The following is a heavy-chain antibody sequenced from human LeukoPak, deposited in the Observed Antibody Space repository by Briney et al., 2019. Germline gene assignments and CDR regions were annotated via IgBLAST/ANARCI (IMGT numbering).Heavy chain of an antibody. CDR1: GCIFTNYG. CDR3: ARDGNDVMDY. J-gene: IGHJ4*02. Sequence: ASVKVSCKASGCIFTNYGISWVRQAPGQGLEWVGWISGYNDNAHYAQKLQGRVIMTRETSTSTVYMELRSLSSDDTAIYYCARDGNDVMDYWGQGTLVTVSS. CDR2: ISGYNDNA. V-gene: IGHV1-18*01. D-gene: IGHD1-1*01.